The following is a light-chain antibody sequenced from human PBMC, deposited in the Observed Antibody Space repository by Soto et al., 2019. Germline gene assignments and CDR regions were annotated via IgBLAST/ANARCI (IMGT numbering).Light chain of an antibody. Sequence: IVLTQSPATLSLSPGDRATLSCRASQRIGTYLAWYQQKAGQAPSLLIYDTSNSATGIPTRLSGSGSGTDFTLNISNLEPEDFAVYFCQHRSNSPPPWTFCQGTKVEIK. V-gene: IGKV3-11*01. CDR3: QHRSNSPPPWT. CDR2: DTS. CDR1: QRIGTY. J-gene: IGKJ1*01.